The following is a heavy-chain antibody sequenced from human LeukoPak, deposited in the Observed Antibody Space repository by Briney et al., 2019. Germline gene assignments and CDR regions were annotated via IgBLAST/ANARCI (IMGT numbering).Heavy chain of an antibody. CDR1: GGSIGSNY. CDR2: IYYTGAT. Sequence: PSETLSLTCTVSGGSIGSNYWTWIRQPPGKGLEYIGYIYYTGATNYNPSLKSRVTISVDTPKNQFSLKLSSVTAADTAVYYCARTRITIFGVAKSRFDYWGQGTLVTVSS. D-gene: IGHD3-3*01. CDR3: ARTRITIFGVAKSRFDY. V-gene: IGHV4-59*12. J-gene: IGHJ4*02.